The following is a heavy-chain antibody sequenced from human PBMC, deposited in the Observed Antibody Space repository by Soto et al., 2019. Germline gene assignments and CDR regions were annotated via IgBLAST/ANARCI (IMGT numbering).Heavy chain of an antibody. CDR3: AADRERYYYDSSGYYFPDY. D-gene: IGHD3-22*01. CDR2: IVVGSGNT. CDR1: GFTFTSSA. V-gene: IGHV1-58*01. J-gene: IGHJ4*02. Sequence: SVKVSCKASGFTFTSSAVQWVRQARGQRLEWIGWIVVGSGNTNYAQKFQERVTITRDMFTSTAYMELSSLRSEDTAVYYCAADRERYYYDSSGYYFPDYWGQGTLVTVSS.